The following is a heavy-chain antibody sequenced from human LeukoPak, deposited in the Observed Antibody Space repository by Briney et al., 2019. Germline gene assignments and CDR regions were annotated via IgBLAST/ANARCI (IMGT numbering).Heavy chain of an antibody. Sequence: ASVKVSCKASGYIFTSYVLHWVRQAPGQGLEWMGWINTNTGNPTYAQGFAGRFVFSLDTSVSTAYLQISSLKADDTAMYYCARGDYETHGYQTRWGQGTLVTVSS. CDR1: GYIFTSYV. D-gene: IGHD3-22*01. V-gene: IGHV7-4-1*02. J-gene: IGHJ4*02. CDR3: ARGDYETHGYQTR. CDR2: INTNTGNP.